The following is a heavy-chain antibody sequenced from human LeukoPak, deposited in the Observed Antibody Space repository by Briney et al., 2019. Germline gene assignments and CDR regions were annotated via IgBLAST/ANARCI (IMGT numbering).Heavy chain of an antibody. D-gene: IGHD2-2*01. V-gene: IGHV3-30*02. CDR3: AKGVVVAPDVTPFDY. CDR2: IRYDGSNK. J-gene: IGHJ4*02. Sequence: GGSLRLSCAASGFTFSDYYMHWVRQAPGKGLEWVAFIRYDGSNKYYADSVKGRFTISRDNSKNTLYLQMNSLRAEDTAVYYCAKGVVVAPDVTPFDYWGQGTLVTVSS. CDR1: GFTFSDYY.